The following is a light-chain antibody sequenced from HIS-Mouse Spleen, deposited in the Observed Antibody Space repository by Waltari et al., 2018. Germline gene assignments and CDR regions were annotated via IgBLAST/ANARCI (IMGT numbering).Light chain of an antibody. CDR2: KDS. J-gene: IGLJ3*02. CDR1: AFPKPY. Sequence: SYELTQPPSVSVSPGQTARITCSGTAFPKPYSYWYQQKPGQAPVLVIYKDSERPSGIPERFSGSSSGTTVTLTISGVQAEDEADYYCQSADSSGTYGVFGGGTKLTVL. V-gene: IGLV3-25*03. CDR3: QSADSSGTYGV.